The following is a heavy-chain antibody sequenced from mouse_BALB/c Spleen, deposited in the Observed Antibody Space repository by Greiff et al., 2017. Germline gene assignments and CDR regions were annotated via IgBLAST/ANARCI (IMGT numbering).Heavy chain of an antibody. Sequence: EVKLMESGGGLVQPGGSLKLSCAASGFTFSSYTMSWVRQTPEKRLEWVAYISNGGGSTYYPDTVKGRFTISRVNAKNTLYLRMSNLKSEDTAMYYCARQGTGTAWFAYWGQGTLVTVSS. D-gene: IGHD4-1*01. J-gene: IGHJ3*01. CDR1: GFTFSSYT. CDR2: ISNGGGST. V-gene: IGHV5-12-2*01. CDR3: ARQGTGTAWFAY.